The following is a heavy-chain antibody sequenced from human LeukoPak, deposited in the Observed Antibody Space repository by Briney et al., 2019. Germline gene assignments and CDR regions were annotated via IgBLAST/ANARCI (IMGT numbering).Heavy chain of an antibody. Sequence: SQTLSLTCTVSGGSISSGDYYWSWIRQPPGKGLEWIGYIYYSGSTYYNPSLKSRVTISVDTSKNQFSLQLNSVTPEDTAVYYCGRGRLEWELLDYYYGMDVWGQGTTVTVSS. CDR1: GGSISSGDYY. J-gene: IGHJ6*02. CDR2: IYYSGST. CDR3: GRGRLEWELLDYYYGMDV. V-gene: IGHV4-30-4*01. D-gene: IGHD1-26*01.